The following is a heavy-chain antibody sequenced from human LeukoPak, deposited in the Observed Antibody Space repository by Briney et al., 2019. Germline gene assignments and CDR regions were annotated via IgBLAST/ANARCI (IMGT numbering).Heavy chain of an antibody. J-gene: IGHJ3*01. Sequence: ASVKVSCKASGYTFTSDYMHWVRQAPGQGLEWMGIINPSGGSTSYAQKFQGRVTMTRDTSNNTSYMELSRLRSDGTAVYYCAREFRTTTWSFDAFDLWGQGTMVTVSS. D-gene: IGHD1/OR15-1a*01. V-gene: IGHV1-46*01. CDR1: GYTFTSDY. CDR2: INPSGGST. CDR3: AREFRTTTWSFDAFDL.